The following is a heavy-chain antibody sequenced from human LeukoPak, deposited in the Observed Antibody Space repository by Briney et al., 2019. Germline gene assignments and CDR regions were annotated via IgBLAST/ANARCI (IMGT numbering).Heavy chain of an antibody. CDR1: GGSISISSYY. V-gene: IGHV4-39*07. D-gene: IGHD5-24*01. J-gene: IGHJ3*02. CDR2: INHSGST. CDR3: ARDGLFGSRWLRDHAFDI. Sequence: SETLSLTCTVSGGSISISSYYWGWIRQPPGKGLEWIGEINHSGSTNYNPSLKSRVTISVDTSKNHFSLKLSSMTAADTAVYYCARDGLFGSRWLRDHAFDIWGQGTMVTVSS.